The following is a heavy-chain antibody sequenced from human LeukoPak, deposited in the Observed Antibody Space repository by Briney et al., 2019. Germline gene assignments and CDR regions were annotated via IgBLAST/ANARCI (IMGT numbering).Heavy chain of an antibody. V-gene: IGHV3-7*01. Sequence: GGSLRLSCAATGLSISNFWMHWVRQAPGKGLEWVAIIDKNGNEIKYVDSVKGRFTLSRDNAKNSVYLQMNSLRTEDTALYYCVTDGDKWNDFEYWGQGTLVTVSS. J-gene: IGHJ4*02. CDR2: IDKNGNEI. CDR1: GLSISNFW. D-gene: IGHD1-1*01. CDR3: VTDGDKWNDFEY.